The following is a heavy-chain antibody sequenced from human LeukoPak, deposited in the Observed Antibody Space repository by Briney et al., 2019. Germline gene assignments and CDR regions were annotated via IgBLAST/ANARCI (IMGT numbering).Heavy chain of an antibody. Sequence: PSETLSLTCTVSGGSISSYYWSWIRQPAGEGLEWIGRLHTSGSTHYNPSLKSRVTMSVDTSKNQSSLKLSSVTAADTAVYYCARGRSITMIVVAPYYYYMDVWGKGTTVTISS. CDR2: LHTSGST. CDR1: GGSISSYY. D-gene: IGHD3-22*01. J-gene: IGHJ6*03. V-gene: IGHV4-4*07. CDR3: ARGRSITMIVVAPYYYYMDV.